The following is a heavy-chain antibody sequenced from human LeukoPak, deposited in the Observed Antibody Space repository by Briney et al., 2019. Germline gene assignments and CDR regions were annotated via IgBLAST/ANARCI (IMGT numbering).Heavy chain of an antibody. J-gene: IGHJ4*02. D-gene: IGHD3-3*01. V-gene: IGHV1-2*02. CDR2: INPHTGAA. CDR3: ARGKSGYSP. CDR1: GYTFIENY. Sequence: GASVKVSCKVSGYTFIENYIHWVRQAPGQGLEWMGLINPHTGAANYSQKFQGRVTMTRDTSISTAYMYLTRLRFDDTAVYYCARGKSGYSPWGQGTPVTVSS.